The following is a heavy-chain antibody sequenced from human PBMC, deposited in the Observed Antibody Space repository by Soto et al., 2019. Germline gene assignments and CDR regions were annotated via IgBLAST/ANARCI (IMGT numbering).Heavy chain of an antibody. CDR3: TRDSSYYGAGRGVLDY. D-gene: IGHD3-10*01. CDR1: GFTVNNNY. V-gene: IGHV3-66*01. Sequence: GGSLRLSCAVSGFTVNNNYMSWVRQAPGKGLEWVSVIYSGGNTDYAESVGCRFTVSRDKSKNTLYLQMNSLRAEDTAIYYCTRDSSYYGAGRGVLDYWGQGTPVTVSS. CDR2: IYSGGNT. J-gene: IGHJ4*02.